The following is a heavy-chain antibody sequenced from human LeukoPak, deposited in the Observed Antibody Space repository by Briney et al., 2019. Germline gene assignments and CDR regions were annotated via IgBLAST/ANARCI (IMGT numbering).Heavy chain of an antibody. CDR1: GFTFSSYG. CDR2: ISYDGSNK. D-gene: IGHD6-6*01. V-gene: IGHV3-30*19. J-gene: IGHJ4*02. Sequence: GGSLRLSCAASGFTFSSYGMHWVRQAPGKGLEWVAVISYDGSNKYYADSVKGRFTISRDNSKNTLYLQMNSLRAEDTAVYYCARAVSSSSDDGDYWGQGTLVTVSS. CDR3: ARAVSSSSDDGDY.